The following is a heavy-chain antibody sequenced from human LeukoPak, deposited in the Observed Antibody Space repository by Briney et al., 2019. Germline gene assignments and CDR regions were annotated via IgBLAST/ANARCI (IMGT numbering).Heavy chain of an antibody. CDR1: GFTFNYYG. CDR3: AKGRDYYFYHYMDV. V-gene: IGHV3-30*02. CDR2: IHYDGSKT. J-gene: IGHJ6*03. Sequence: GGSLRLSCAASGFTFNYYGLLWVRQAPGKGLEWVAFIHYDGSKTYHADSVKGRFAISRDNSKNTLYLQMNSLRAEDTAVYYCAKGRDYYFYHYMDVWGKGTTVTVSS. D-gene: IGHD2-15*01.